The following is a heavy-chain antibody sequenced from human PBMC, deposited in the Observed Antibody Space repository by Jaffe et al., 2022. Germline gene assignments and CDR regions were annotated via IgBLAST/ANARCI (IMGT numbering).Heavy chain of an antibody. J-gene: IGHJ5*02. CDR2: IIPIFGTA. D-gene: IGHD5-12*01. CDR1: GGTFSSYA. V-gene: IGHV1-69*05. CDR3: ARNSGEMATITVSSWFDP. Sequence: QVQLVQSGAEVKKPGSSVKVSCKASGGTFSSYAISWVRQAPGQGLEWMGGIIPIFGTANYAQKFQGRVTITTDESTSTAYMELSSLRSEDTAVYYCARNSGEMATITVSSWFDPWGQGTLVTVSS.